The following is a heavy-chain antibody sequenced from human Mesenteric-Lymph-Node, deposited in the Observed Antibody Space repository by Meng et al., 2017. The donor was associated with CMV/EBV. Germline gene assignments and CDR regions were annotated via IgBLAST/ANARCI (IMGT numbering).Heavy chain of an antibody. CDR3: ARAYSSREYYFDY. V-gene: IGHV3-20*04. D-gene: IGHD6-13*01. J-gene: IGHJ4*02. Sequence: GGSLRLSCAASGFTFSNFAMNWVRQAPGKGLEWVSGINWNGGSTGYADSVKGRFTISRDNAKNSLYLQMNSLRAEDTALYYCARAYSSREYYFDYWGQGTLVTVSS. CDR2: INWNGGST. CDR1: GFTFSNFA.